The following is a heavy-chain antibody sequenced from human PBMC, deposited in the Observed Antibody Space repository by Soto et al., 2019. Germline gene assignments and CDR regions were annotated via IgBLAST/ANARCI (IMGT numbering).Heavy chain of an antibody. CDR1: GGSISSSSYY. Sequence: PSETLSLTCTVSGGSISSSSYYWGWIRQPPGKGLEWIGSIYYSGSTYYNPSLKSRVTISVDTSKNQFSLKLSSVTAADTAVYYCARHGTDADYGDYPFDDWGQGTLVTVSS. V-gene: IGHV4-39*01. D-gene: IGHD4-17*01. J-gene: IGHJ4*02. CDR3: ARHGTDADYGDYPFDD. CDR2: IYYSGST.